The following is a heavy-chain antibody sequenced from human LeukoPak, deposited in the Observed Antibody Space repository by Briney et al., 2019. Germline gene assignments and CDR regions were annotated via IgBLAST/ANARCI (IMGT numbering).Heavy chain of an antibody. CDR1: GFTFRNYA. CDR3: ARAEYCSSTSCYAGLHAFDI. D-gene: IGHD2-2*01. V-gene: IGHV3-33*03. CDR2: IWYNGNNK. J-gene: IGHJ3*02. Sequence: PGKSLRLSCAASGFTFRNYAMHWVRQAPGKGLEWVAVIWYNGNNKYYADSVKGRFTISRDDAKNSLYLQMNSLRAEDTAVYYCARAEYCSSTSCYAGLHAFDIWGQGTMVTVSS.